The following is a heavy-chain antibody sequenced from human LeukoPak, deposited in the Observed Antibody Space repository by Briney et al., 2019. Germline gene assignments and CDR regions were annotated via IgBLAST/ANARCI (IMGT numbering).Heavy chain of an antibody. J-gene: IGHJ4*02. Sequence: ASVKVSCKASGYTFTSYCIHWVRQAPGQGLEWMGIINPSGGSTTYAQKFQGRVTMTRDTSTSTVYMELSSLRSEDTAVYYCARDTEDFDYWGQGTLVTVSS. CDR3: ARDTEDFDY. V-gene: IGHV1-46*01. CDR2: INPSGGST. CDR1: GYTFTSYC.